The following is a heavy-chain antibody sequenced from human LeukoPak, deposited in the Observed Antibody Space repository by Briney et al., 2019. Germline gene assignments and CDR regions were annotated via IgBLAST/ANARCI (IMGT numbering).Heavy chain of an antibody. CDR2: INPSGGST. D-gene: IGHD6-19*01. J-gene: IGHJ6*02. V-gene: IGHV1-46*01. CDR3: ARDVAVAGALGGYYGMDV. CDR1: GYTFTSYY. Sequence: ASVKVSCKASGYTFTSYYMHWVRQAPGQGLEWMGIINPSGGSTSYAQKFQGRVTMTRNTSISTAYMELSSLRSEDTAVYYCARDVAVAGALGGYYGMDVWGQGTTVTVSS.